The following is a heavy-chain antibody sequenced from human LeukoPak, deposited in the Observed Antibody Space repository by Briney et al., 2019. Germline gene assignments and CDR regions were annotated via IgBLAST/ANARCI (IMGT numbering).Heavy chain of an antibody. CDR2: MNPNSGNT. CDR3: ARVEVTAGYYPHYYYYYMDV. Sequence: GASVKVSCKASEYTFTSYDINWVRQATGQGLEWMGWMNPNSGNTGYAQKFQGRVTITRNTSISTAYMELSSLRSEDTAVYYCARVEVTAGYYPHYYYYYMDVWGKGTTVTASS. J-gene: IGHJ6*03. D-gene: IGHD3-22*01. CDR1: EYTFTSYD. V-gene: IGHV1-8*01.